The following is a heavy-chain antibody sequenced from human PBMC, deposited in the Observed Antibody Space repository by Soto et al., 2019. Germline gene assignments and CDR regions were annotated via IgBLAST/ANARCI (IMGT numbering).Heavy chain of an antibody. CDR1: GGSFSGYY. J-gene: IGHJ4*02. CDR3: ARDAGGGWPNNPAYFDY. V-gene: IGHV4-34*01. Sequence: SETLFLTCAVYGGSFSGYYWSWIRQPPGKGLEWIGEINHSGSTNYNPSLKSRVTISVDTSKNQFSLKLSSVTAADTAVYYCARDAGGGWPNNPAYFDYWGQGTLVTVSS. D-gene: IGHD3-16*01. CDR2: INHSGST.